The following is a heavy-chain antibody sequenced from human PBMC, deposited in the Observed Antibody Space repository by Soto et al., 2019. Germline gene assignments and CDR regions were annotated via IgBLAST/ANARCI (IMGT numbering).Heavy chain of an antibody. CDR3: ARGRGPHYYYYYGMDV. CDR2: IWYDGSNK. V-gene: IGHV3-33*01. D-gene: IGHD2-15*01. Sequence: GGSLRLSCAASGFTFSSYGMHWVRQAPGKGLEWVAVIWYDGSNKYYADSVKGRFTISRDNSKNTLYLQMNSLRAEDTAVYYCARGRGPHYYYYYGMDVWGQGTTVTVSS. J-gene: IGHJ6*02. CDR1: GFTFSSYG.